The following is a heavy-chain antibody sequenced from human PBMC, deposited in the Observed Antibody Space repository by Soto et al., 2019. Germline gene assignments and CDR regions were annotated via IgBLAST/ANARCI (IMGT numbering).Heavy chain of an antibody. J-gene: IGHJ4*02. CDR3: ARDTKCSGDTAMF. CDR1: GFTFSSYS. Sequence: ESGGGLVKPGGSLRLSCAASGFTFSSYSMNWVRQAPGKGLEWVSSISSSSSYIYYADSVKGRFTIDRDNAKNSLYLQMNSLRAEDTAVYYCARDTKCSGDTAMFWGQGTLVTVSS. CDR2: ISSSSSYI. V-gene: IGHV3-21*01. D-gene: IGHD5-18*01.